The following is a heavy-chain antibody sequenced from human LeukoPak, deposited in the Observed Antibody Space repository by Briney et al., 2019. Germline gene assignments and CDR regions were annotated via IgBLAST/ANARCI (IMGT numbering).Heavy chain of an antibody. CDR3: ARVSSRIQLWTELRY. Sequence: ASVKVSCKASGYTLTAYYIYWVRQAPGQGLEWMGRINPNSGGTDYAQNFQGRVTMTRDTSISTAYMELSRLRSDDTAVYYCARVSSRIQLWTELRYWGQGTLATVSS. D-gene: IGHD5-18*01. CDR1: GYTLTAYY. CDR2: INPNSGGT. V-gene: IGHV1-2*06. J-gene: IGHJ4*02.